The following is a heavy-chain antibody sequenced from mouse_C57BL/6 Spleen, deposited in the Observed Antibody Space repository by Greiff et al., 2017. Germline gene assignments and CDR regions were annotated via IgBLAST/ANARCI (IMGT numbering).Heavy chain of an antibody. CDR1: GFTFSSYA. Sequence: EVKLMESGGGLVKPGGSLKLSCAASGFTFSSYAMSWVRQTPEKRLEWVATISDGGSYTYYPDNVKGRFTISRDNAKNNLYLQMSHLKSEDTAMYYCARDPLYYGSSYVYFDVWGTGTTVTVSS. D-gene: IGHD1-1*01. V-gene: IGHV5-4*01. CDR3: ARDPLYYGSSYVYFDV. CDR2: ISDGGSYT. J-gene: IGHJ1*03.